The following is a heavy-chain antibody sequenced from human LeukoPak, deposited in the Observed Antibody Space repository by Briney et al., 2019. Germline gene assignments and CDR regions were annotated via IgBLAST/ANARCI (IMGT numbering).Heavy chain of an antibody. CDR1: GFTFSSYS. J-gene: IGHJ4*02. CDR2: ISSSSSYI. D-gene: IGHD3-10*01. Sequence: GGSLRLSCAASGFTFSSYSMNWVRQAPGKGLEWVSSISSSSSYIYYADSVKGRFTISRDNAKNSLYLQMNSLRAEDTAVYYCASGALTAGFDCWGQGTLVTVSS. V-gene: IGHV3-21*01. CDR3: ASGALTAGFDC.